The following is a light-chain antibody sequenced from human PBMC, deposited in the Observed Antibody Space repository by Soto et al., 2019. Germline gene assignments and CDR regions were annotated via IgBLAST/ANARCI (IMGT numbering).Light chain of an antibody. J-gene: IGKJ4*01. CDR2: GTS. CDR1: QSVSSN. V-gene: IGKV3-15*01. Sequence: EIVMTQSPATLSVSPGERATLSCRASQSVSSNLAWYQQKPGQAPRLLIYGTSTRATGIPARFSGSGSGTEFTLTISGLQSEDCAVYYCQQYNNWPPLNFGGGTKVESK. CDR3: QQYNNWPPLN.